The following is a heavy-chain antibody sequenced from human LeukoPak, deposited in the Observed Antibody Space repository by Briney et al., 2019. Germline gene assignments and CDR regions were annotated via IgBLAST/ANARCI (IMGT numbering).Heavy chain of an antibody. D-gene: IGHD4-17*01. CDR1: GGTFSSYA. CDR3: ARSYQDYGDYPQYWYFDL. CDR2: IIPIFGTA. J-gene: IGHJ2*01. Sequence: SVKVSCKASGGTFSSYAIGWVRQAPGQGLEWMGGIIPIFGTANYAQKFQGRVTITADESKSTAYMELSSLRSEDTAVYYCARSYQDYGDYPQYWYFDLWGRGTLVTVSS. V-gene: IGHV1-69*13.